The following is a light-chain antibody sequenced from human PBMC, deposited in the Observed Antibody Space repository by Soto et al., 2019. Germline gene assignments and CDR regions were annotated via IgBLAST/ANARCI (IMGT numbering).Light chain of an antibody. Sequence: VLTQSPGTLSLSPGERATLSCRASQSVSSKYLAWYQKKPGQAPRFLIYGASSRATGIPDRFSGSGSGTDFTLTITRLEPEDFAVYYCQHYGSSPPITFGQGTRLEIK. CDR2: GAS. CDR1: QSVSSKY. CDR3: QHYGSSPPIT. J-gene: IGKJ5*01. V-gene: IGKV3-20*01.